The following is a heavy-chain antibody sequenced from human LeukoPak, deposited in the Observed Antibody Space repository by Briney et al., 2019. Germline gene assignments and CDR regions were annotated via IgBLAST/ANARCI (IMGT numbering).Heavy chain of an antibody. CDR3: ARTYCSSTNCYANYYYYYMDV. Sequence: ASVKVSCKASGYTFTGYYMHWVRQAPGQGLEWMGWINPNSGGTNYAQKFQGRVTMARDTSISTAYMELSRLRSGDTAVYYCARTYCSSTNCYANYYYYYMDVWGKGTTVTVSS. CDR1: GYTFTGYY. CDR2: INPNSGGT. V-gene: IGHV1-2*02. D-gene: IGHD2-2*01. J-gene: IGHJ6*03.